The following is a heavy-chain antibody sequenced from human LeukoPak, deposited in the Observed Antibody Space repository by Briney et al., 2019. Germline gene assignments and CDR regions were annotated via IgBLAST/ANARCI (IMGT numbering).Heavy chain of an antibody. D-gene: IGHD3-22*01. J-gene: IGHJ1*01. CDR1: GFTFSSYA. CDR3: TTTITMIVAVIGFQH. Sequence: GGSLRLSCAASGFTFSSYAMSWVRQAPGKGLEWVSFIRSKAYGGTTEYAASVKGRFTISRDDSKSIAYLQMNSLKTDDTAVYYCTTTITMIVAVIGFQHWGQGTLVTVSS. CDR2: IRSKAYGGTT. V-gene: IGHV3-49*04.